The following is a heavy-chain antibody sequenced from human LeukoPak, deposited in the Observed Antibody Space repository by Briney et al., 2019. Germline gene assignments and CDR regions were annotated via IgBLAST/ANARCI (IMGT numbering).Heavy chain of an antibody. CDR2: IYYSGST. CDR3: ARIWGGYSYAYGFDAFDI. J-gene: IGHJ3*02. V-gene: IGHV4-59*08. D-gene: IGHD5-18*01. Sequence: SETLSLTCTVSGGSISSYYWSWIRQPPWKGLEWIGYIYYSGSTNYNPSLKSRVTISVDTSKNQFSLKLSSVTAADTAVYYCARIWGGYSYAYGFDAFDIWGQGTMVTVSS. CDR1: GGSISSYY.